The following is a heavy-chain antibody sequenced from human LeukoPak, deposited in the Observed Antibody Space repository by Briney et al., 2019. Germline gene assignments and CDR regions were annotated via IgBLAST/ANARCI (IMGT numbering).Heavy chain of an antibody. CDR2: INPNSGGT. D-gene: IGHD4-17*01. J-gene: IGHJ4*02. Sequence: ASVKVSCKASRYTFTGYYMHWVRQAPGQGLEWMGRINPNSGGTNYAQKFQGRVTMTRDTSISTAYMELCRLRSDDTAVYYCASEGYGDYAFDYWGQGTLVTVSS. CDR3: ASEGYGDYAFDY. V-gene: IGHV1-2*06. CDR1: RYTFTGYY.